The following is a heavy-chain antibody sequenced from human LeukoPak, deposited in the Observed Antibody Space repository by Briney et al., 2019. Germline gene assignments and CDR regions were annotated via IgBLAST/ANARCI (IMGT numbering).Heavy chain of an antibody. Sequence: SGTLSLTCAVSGGSISSSNWWSWVRQPPGKGLEWIGEIYHSGSTNYNPSLKSRVTISVDKSKNQFPLKLSSVTAADTAVYYCARDGPGCSGGSCLYYYYYYGMDVWGKGTTVTVSS. D-gene: IGHD2-15*01. V-gene: IGHV4-4*02. J-gene: IGHJ6*04. CDR3: ARDGPGCSGGSCLYYYYYYGMDV. CDR2: IYHSGST. CDR1: GGSISSSNW.